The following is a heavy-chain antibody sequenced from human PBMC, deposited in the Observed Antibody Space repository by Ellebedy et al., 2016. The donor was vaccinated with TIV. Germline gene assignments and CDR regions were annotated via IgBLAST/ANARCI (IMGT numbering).Heavy chain of an antibody. CDR3: ARLTAGYFRI. D-gene: IGHD3-9*01. V-gene: IGHV4-59*07. CDR2: IYYSGST. J-gene: IGHJ4*02. Sequence: MPSDTLSLTCTVSGGSISSSYWNWIRQPPGKGLEWIGYIYYSGSTNYNPSLKSRVTISVDTSKNQFSLKLTSVTAADTAVYYCARLTAGYFRIWGQGTLVTVSS. CDR1: GGSISSSY.